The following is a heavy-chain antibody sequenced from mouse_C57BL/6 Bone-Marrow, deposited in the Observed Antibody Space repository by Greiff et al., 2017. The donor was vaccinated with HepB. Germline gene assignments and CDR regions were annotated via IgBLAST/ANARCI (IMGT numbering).Heavy chain of an antibody. CDR3: ARFYYDPYYYAMDY. V-gene: IGHV1-69*01. CDR2: SDPSDSYT. CDR1: GYTFTSYW. J-gene: IGHJ4*01. Sequence: VQLQQPGAELVMPGASVKLSCKASGYTFTSYWMHWVKQRPGQGLEWIGESDPSDSYTNYNQKFKGKSTLTVDKSSSTAYMQLSSLTSEDSAVYYCARFYYDPYYYAMDYWGQGTSVTVST. D-gene: IGHD2-4*01.